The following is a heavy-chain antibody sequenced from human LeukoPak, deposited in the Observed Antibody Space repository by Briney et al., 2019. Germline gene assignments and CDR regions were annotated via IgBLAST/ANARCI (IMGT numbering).Heavy chain of an antibody. CDR1: GGSISSSSYY. D-gene: IGHD3-22*01. V-gene: IGHV4-39*07. Sequence: TSETLSLTCTVSGGSISSSSYYWGWIRQPPGKGLEWIGSIYYSGSTYYNPSLKSRVTISVDTSKNQFSLKLSSVTAADTAVYYCARVIAYDSSGSKGWFDPWGQGTLVTVSS. CDR2: IYYSGST. J-gene: IGHJ5*02. CDR3: ARVIAYDSSGSKGWFDP.